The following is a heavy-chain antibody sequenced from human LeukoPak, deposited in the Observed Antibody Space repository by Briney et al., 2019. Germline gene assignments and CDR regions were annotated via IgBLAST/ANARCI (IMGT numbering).Heavy chain of an antibody. CDR2: IYYSGST. D-gene: IGHD3-10*01. CDR3: AREGGSGGLVSDWFDP. CDR1: GGSISSSSYY. V-gene: IGHV4-39*07. Sequence: SETLSLTCTVSGGSISSSSYYWGWIRQPPGKGLEWIGSIYYSGSTYYNPSLKSRVTISVDTSKNQFSLKLSSVTAADTAVYYCAREGGSGGLVSDWFDPWGQGTLVTVSS. J-gene: IGHJ5*02.